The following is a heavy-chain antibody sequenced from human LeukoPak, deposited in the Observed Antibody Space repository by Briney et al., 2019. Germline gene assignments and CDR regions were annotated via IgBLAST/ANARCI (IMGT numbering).Heavy chain of an antibody. J-gene: IGHJ4*02. CDR1: GGSISPYY. CDR2: IYYTGST. V-gene: IGHV4-59*01. CDR3: ARGLLTGGYDN. D-gene: IGHD5-18*01. Sequence: SETLSLTCTVSGGSISPYYWSWIRQPPGKGLEWIGYIYYTGSTDYNPSLKSPVTISVDTSKNRFSLELRSVTAADTAVYYCARGLLTGGYDNWGQGTLVTVSS.